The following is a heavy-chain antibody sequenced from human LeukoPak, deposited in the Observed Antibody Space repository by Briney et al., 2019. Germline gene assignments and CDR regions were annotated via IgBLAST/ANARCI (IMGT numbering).Heavy chain of an antibody. CDR3: VRLRYTYGKNFDC. CDR1: GFTFKGYW. J-gene: IGHJ4*02. D-gene: IGHD5-18*01. Sequence: GGSLRLSCAASGFTFKGYWMSWVRQAPGKGLEWVANIQQDGSEKKYVDSVKGRFTISRDNTKNSLYLQMDSLRAEDTAVYYCVRLRYTYGKNFDCWGQGTLVTVSS. V-gene: IGHV3-7*01. CDR2: IQQDGSEK.